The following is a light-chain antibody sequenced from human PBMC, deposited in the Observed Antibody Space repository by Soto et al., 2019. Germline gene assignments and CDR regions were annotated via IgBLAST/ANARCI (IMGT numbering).Light chain of an antibody. Sequence: QSVLTQPPSVSAAPGQKVTISCSGGSSNIGNNYVSWYQQLPGTAPKLLIYDNNKRPSGIPDRFSGSKSGTSATLGITGLQTGDEADYYCGTWDSSLSAGVFGTGTKSPS. V-gene: IGLV1-51*01. J-gene: IGLJ1*01. CDR1: SSNIGNNY. CDR3: GTWDSSLSAGV. CDR2: DNN.